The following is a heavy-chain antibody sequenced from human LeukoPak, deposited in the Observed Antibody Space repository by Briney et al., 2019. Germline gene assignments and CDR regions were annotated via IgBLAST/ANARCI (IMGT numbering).Heavy chain of an antibody. V-gene: IGHV3-30-3*01. CDR3: ARDGGGYSYGYFDY. Sequence: GRSLRLSCAASGFTFSSYAMHWVRQAPGKGLEWVAVISYDGSNKYYADSVKGRFTISGDNSKNTLYLQMNSLRAEDTAVYYCARDGGGYSYGYFDYWGQGTLVTVSS. D-gene: IGHD5-18*01. CDR1: GFTFSSYA. J-gene: IGHJ4*02. CDR2: ISYDGSNK.